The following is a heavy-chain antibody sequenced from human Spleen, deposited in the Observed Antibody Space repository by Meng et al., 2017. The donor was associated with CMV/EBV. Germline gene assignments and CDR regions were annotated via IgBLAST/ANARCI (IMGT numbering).Heavy chain of an antibody. V-gene: IGHV3-30*02. D-gene: IGHD3-22*01. CDR1: GFTFSRYG. CDR2: IRYDGSKT. Sequence: GESLKISCAASGFTFSRYGMDWVRQAPGKGLEWVAFIRYDGSKTYYADSVKGRFTISRDNSKDTLYLQMNSLRAEDTAVYYCAKGINYYEVGVVGDKSTSRNHDPFDIWGQGTMVTVSS. CDR3: AKGINYYEVGVVGDKSTSRNHDPFDI. J-gene: IGHJ3*02.